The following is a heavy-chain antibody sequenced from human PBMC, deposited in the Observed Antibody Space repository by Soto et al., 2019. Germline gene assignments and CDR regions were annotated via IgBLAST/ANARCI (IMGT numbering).Heavy chain of an antibody. J-gene: IGHJ6*03. CDR1: GFTFGDYA. D-gene: IGHD4-17*01. CDR2: IRSKAYGGTT. Sequence: PGGSLRLSCTASGFTFGDYAMSWFRQAPGKGLEWVGFIRSKAYGGTTEYAASVKGRFTISRDDSKSIAYLQMNSLKTEDTAVYYCTRDHDYGDYDYYYCYMDVWGKGTTVTVSS. CDR3: TRDHDYGDYDYYYCYMDV. V-gene: IGHV3-49*03.